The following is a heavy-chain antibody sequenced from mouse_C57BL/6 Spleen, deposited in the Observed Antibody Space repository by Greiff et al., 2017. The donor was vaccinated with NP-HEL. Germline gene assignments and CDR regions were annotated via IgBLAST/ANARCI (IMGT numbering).Heavy chain of an antibody. CDR2: INPSNGGT. J-gene: IGHJ2*01. Sequence: VQLQQPGTELVKPGASVKLSCKASGYTFTSYWMHWVKQRPGQGLEWIGNINPSNGGTNYNEKFKSKATLTVDKSSSTAYMQLSSLTSEDSAVYSCASMNYGSSYRFDYWGQGTTLTVSS. D-gene: IGHD1-1*01. V-gene: IGHV1-53*01. CDR1: GYTFTSYW. CDR3: ASMNYGSSYRFDY.